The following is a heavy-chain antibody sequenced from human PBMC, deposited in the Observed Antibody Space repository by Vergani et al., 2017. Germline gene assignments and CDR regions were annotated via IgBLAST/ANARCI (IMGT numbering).Heavy chain of an antibody. Sequence: EVQLVESGGGLVQPGGSLRLSCAASGFTFSSYWLHWVRQAPGKGLVWVSRINSDGSSTNYADSVKGRFTISRDNAKNTLYLQMNSLRAEDTAIYYCASQAIRGVMADWGQGVLVTVSS. CDR3: ASQAIRGVMAD. CDR2: INSDGSST. D-gene: IGHD3-10*01. CDR1: GFTFSSYW. J-gene: IGHJ4*02. V-gene: IGHV3-74*01.